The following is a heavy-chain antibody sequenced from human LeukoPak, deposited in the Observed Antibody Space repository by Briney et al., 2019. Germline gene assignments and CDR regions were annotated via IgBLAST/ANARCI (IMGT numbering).Heavy chain of an antibody. Sequence: GGSLRLSCAASGFTFNNYGMHWVRQAPGKGLEWVTFIRFDGSIKYYADSVKGRFTISRDNSKNTLYLQMNSLRAEDTAVYYCAKDLRSSADSKMGVADYWGQGTLVTVSS. D-gene: IGHD1-26*01. J-gene: IGHJ4*02. CDR2: IRFDGSIK. CDR1: GFTFNNYG. V-gene: IGHV3-30*02. CDR3: AKDLRSSADSKMGVADY.